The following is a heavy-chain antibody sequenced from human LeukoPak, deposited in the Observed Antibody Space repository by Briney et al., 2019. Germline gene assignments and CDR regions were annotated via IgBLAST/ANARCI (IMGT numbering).Heavy chain of an antibody. CDR2: IYNGGNK. Sequence: GGSLRLSCAASGFTVSSTYMSWVRQAPGKGLEWVSVIYNGGNKYYIDSVKGRFTISRDTSKNTLYLQMNSLRAEDTAVYYCARGFWTGVEYWGQGALVTVSS. J-gene: IGHJ4*02. D-gene: IGHD3/OR15-3a*01. V-gene: IGHV3-53*01. CDR1: GFTVSSTY. CDR3: ARGFWTGVEY.